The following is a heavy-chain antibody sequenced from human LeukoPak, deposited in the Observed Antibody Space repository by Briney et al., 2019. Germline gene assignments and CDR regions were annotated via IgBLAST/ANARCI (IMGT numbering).Heavy chain of an antibody. CDR2: IQYDGSKK. V-gene: IGHV3-30*02. Sequence: SCKASGVSFSNYAINWVRQAPGKGLEWVTFIQYDGSKKYYADSVKGRFTISRDNSKNTLYLEMNSLRAEDTAVYYCAKDIGSYYDYWGQGILVTVSS. D-gene: IGHD3-10*01. CDR1: GVSFSNYA. CDR3: AKDIGSYYDY. J-gene: IGHJ4*02.